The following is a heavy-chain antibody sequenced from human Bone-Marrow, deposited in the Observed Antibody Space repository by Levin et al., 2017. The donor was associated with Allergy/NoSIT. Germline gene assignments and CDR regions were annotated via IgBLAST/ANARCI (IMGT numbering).Heavy chain of an antibody. Sequence: PGGSLRLSCAASGFTFDDYTMHWVRQAPGKGLEWVSLISWDGGSTYYADSVKGRFTISRDNSKNSLYLQMNSLRTEDTALYYCTGSHYYDSSGRQGDIWGQGTMVTVSS. D-gene: IGHD3-22*01. J-gene: IGHJ3*02. V-gene: IGHV3-43*01. CDR1: GFTFDDYT. CDR2: ISWDGGST. CDR3: TGSHYYDSSGRQGDI.